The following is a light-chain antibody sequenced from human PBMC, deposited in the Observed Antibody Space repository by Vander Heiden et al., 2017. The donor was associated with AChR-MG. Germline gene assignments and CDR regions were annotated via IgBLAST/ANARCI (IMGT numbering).Light chain of an antibody. V-gene: IGKV4-1*01. J-gene: IGKJ4*01. CDR2: WAS. CDR3: QEDYSTPLT. Sequence: IVMTQPPDSLAVSLGERATINCRSSQSVLYSSNNKNYLAWYQQKPGQPPKLLIYWASTRESGVPDRFSGSGSGTDFTLTISSLHAEDVAVYYCQEDYSTPLTFGGGTKVEIK. CDR1: QSVLYSSNNKNY.